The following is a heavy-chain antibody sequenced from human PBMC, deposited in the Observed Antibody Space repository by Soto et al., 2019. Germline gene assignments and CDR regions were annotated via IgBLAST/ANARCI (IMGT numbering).Heavy chain of an antibody. J-gene: IGHJ5*02. Sequence: ESVGGLVQPGGSLRLSCSFTFSMYSMSWVRQAPGKGLEWVASISSGGSYIKYADSVKGRFTISRDNAKNSVSLQMNSLRVDDTAVYFCTRDQGGSYDSWFDPWGQGTLVTVSS. CDR3: TRDQGGSYDSWFDP. D-gene: IGHD1-26*01. CDR1: FTFSMYS. CDR2: ISSGGSYI. V-gene: IGHV3-21*01.